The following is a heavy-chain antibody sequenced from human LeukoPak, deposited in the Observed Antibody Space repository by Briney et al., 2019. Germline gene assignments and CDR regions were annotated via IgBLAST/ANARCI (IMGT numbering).Heavy chain of an antibody. CDR3: VQRGSGSYRPIDY. J-gene: IGHJ4*02. D-gene: IGHD3-10*01. CDR1: GFTFSSYW. CDR2: IKQDGSEK. Sequence: GGSLRLSCAASGFTFSSYWMSWVRQAPGKGLEWVANIKQDGSEKYYVDSVKGRFTISRDNAKNSLYLQMNSLRAEDTAVYYCVQRGSGSYRPIDYWGQGTLVTVSS. V-gene: IGHV3-7*01.